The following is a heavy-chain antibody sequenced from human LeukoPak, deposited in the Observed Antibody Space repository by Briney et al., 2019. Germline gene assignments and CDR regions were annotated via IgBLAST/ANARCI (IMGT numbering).Heavy chain of an antibody. CDR1: GFTFSSYG. Sequence: PGGSLRLSCAGSGFTFSSYGMHWVRQAPGKGLEWVAVIRYDGSNKYYADSVKGRFTISRDNSKNTLYLQMNSLRAEDTAVYYCAKDHFWSGYDGPNWFDPWGQGTLVTVSS. D-gene: IGHD3-3*02. CDR2: IRYDGSNK. CDR3: AKDHFWSGYDGPNWFDP. J-gene: IGHJ5*02. V-gene: IGHV3-30*02.